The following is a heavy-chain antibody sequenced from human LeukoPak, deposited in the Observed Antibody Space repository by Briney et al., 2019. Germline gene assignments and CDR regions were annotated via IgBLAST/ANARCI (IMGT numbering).Heavy chain of an antibody. CDR3: ARDPYSSTWSYGMDV. CDR2: IKQDGSEE. J-gene: IGHJ6*02. Sequence: GGSLRLSCAASGFTFSTYWMRWVRQAPGKGLEWVANIKQDGSEEVYVDSVKGRFTISRDNAKNSLFLQMDALRAEDTAVYYCARDPYSSTWSYGMDVWGQGTTVTVSS. D-gene: IGHD6-6*01. CDR1: GFTFSTYW. V-gene: IGHV3-7*05.